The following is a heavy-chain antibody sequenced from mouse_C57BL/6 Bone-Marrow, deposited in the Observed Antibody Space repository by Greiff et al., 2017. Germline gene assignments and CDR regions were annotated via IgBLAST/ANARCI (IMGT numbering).Heavy chain of an antibody. Sequence: VQRVESGAELVRPGASVTLSCKASGYTFTDYEMHWVKQTPVHGLEWIGAIDPETGGTAYNQKFKGKAILTADKSSSTAYMELRSLTSEDSAVYYCTRLWCAYWGQGTLVTVSA. CDR1: GYTFTDYE. CDR3: TRLWCAY. CDR2: IDPETGGT. V-gene: IGHV1-15*01. J-gene: IGHJ3*01.